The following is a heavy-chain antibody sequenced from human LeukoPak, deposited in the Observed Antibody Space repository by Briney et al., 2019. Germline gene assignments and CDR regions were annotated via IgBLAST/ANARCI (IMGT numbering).Heavy chain of an antibody. Sequence: PGRSLRLSCAASGFTFSSYAMHWVRQAPGKGLEWVAVISYDGSNKYYADSVKGRFTISRDNSKNTLYLQMNSLRAEDTAVYYCARDCSIWGQGTMVTVSS. CDR2: ISYDGSNK. CDR1: GFTFSSYA. CDR3: ARDCSI. J-gene: IGHJ3*02. D-gene: IGHD2-15*01. V-gene: IGHV3-30-3*01.